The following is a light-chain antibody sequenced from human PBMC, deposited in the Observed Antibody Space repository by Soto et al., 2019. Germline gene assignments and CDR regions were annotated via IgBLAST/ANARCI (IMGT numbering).Light chain of an antibody. Sequence: EIVLTQSPATLSLSPGDRATLSCRASQSVGTYLAWYQQKPGQAPRLLIYDASNRATGIPAKFSGSGSETDFTLTICSLEPEDFAVYYCQQRSNWPPTLTFGGGTKVDIK. CDR1: QSVGTY. CDR2: DAS. CDR3: QQRSNWPPTLT. V-gene: IGKV3-11*01. J-gene: IGKJ4*01.